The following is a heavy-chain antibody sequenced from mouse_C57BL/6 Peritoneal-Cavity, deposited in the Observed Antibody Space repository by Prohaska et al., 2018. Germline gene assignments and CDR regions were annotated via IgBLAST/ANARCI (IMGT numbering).Heavy chain of an antibody. V-gene: IGHV6-3*01. J-gene: IGHJ1*03. CDR1: GFTFSNYW. Sequence: EVKLEESGGGLVQPGGSMKLSCVASGFTFSNYWMNLVRQSPEKGLEWVAQIRLKSDNYATHYAESVKGRFTISRDDSKSSVYLQMNNLRAEDTGIYYCTGDGSSPYWYFDVWGTGTTVTVSS. CDR3: TGDGSSPYWYFDV. CDR2: IRLKSDNYAT. D-gene: IGHD1-1*01.